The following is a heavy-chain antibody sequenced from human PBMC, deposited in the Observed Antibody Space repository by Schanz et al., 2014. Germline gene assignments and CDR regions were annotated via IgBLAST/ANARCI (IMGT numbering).Heavy chain of an antibody. D-gene: IGHD4-17*01. CDR2: ISYSGST. J-gene: IGHJ3*02. CDR3: ARDRGHGDLPGDI. V-gene: IGHV4-31*02. Sequence: LRLSCAASGFTFSDYYMSWIRQHPGKGLEWIGFISYSGSTYYNPSLKSRVTISVDTSKNQFSLNLSSATAADTAVYYCARDRGHGDLPGDIWGQGTMVTVSS. CDR1: GFTFSDYY.